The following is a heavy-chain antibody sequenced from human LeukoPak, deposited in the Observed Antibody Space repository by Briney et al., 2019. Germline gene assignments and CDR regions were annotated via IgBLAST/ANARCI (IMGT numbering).Heavy chain of an antibody. D-gene: IGHD1-1*01. CDR2: IIPILGTA. V-gene: IGHV1-69*01. J-gene: IGHJ4*02. CDR3: ARGGVQLERFDY. CDR1: GGTFSSYA. Sequence: SVKVSCKASGGTFSSYAISWVRQAPGQGLEWMGGIIPILGTANYAQKFQGRVTITADESTGTAYMDLSSLRSEDTAVYYCARGGVQLERFDYWGQGTLVTVSS.